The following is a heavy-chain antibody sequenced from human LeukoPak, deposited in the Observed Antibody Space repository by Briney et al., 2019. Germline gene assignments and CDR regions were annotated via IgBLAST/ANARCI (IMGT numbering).Heavy chain of an antibody. J-gene: IGHJ3*02. CDR3: ARHINWIDAFDI. Sequence: SETLSHTRTVSRGSLSSYYWSWIRQPPGKGLEGIGYIYTSGSTNYNPSLKSRVTISVDTSKNQFSLKLSSVTAADTAVYYCARHINWIDAFDIWGQGTMVTVSS. V-gene: IGHV4-4*09. CDR2: IYTSGST. D-gene: IGHD1-1*01. CDR1: RGSLSSYY.